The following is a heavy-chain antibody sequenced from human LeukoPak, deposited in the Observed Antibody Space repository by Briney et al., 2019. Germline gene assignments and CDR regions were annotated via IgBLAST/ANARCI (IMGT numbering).Heavy chain of an antibody. CDR1: GYTFTVYY. J-gene: IGHJ5*02. V-gene: IGHV1-2*02. Sequence: GASVKVSCKASGYTFTVYYMHWVRQAPGQGLEWMGWINPNSGGTNYAQKFQGRVTMTRDTSISTAYMELSRLRSDDTAVYYCARAGMAAANWFDTWGQGTLVTVSS. CDR2: INPNSGGT. CDR3: ARAGMAAANWFDT. D-gene: IGHD6-13*01.